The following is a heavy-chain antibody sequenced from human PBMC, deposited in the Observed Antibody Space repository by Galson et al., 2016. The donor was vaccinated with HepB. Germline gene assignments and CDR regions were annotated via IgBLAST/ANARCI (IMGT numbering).Heavy chain of an antibody. D-gene: IGHD3-16*01. Sequence: SVKVSCKASGYTFAAYGFSWVRQAPGQGLEWMGWISPDSGRTTYSERLQDRLNMTTDTSTNTAYMELNSLTSDDTAVYYCARDTRGGGAYGLDYWGQGTLVTVSS. CDR1: GYTFAAYG. CDR2: ISPDSGRT. J-gene: IGHJ4*02. CDR3: ARDTRGGGAYGLDY. V-gene: IGHV1-18*01.